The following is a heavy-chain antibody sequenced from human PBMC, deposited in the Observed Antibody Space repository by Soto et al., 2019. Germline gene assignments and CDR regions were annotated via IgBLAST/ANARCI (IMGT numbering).Heavy chain of an antibody. CDR1: GYSFTSYW. D-gene: IGHD6-6*01. V-gene: IGHV5-10-1*01. CDR3: ARHPVSSIAARYYYYGMDV. CDR2: IDPSDSYT. Sequence: PGESLKISCKGSGYSFTSYWISWVRQMPGKGLERMGRIDPSDSYTNYSPSFQGHVTISADKSISTAYLQWSSLRASDTAMYYCARHPVSSIAARYYYYGMDVWGQGTTVTVSS. J-gene: IGHJ6*02.